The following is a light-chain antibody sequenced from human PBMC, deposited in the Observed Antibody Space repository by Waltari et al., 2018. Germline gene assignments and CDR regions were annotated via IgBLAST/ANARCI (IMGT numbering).Light chain of an antibody. Sequence: QSALTQPASVSGSPGQSITISCTGTSSDFGTYNYVSWYQQYPGKAPTLVIYEVTNRPSGVSDRFAGSKSGSTASLTISGLQPDDEAHDYCSSYTSATTLVVFGPGTWVTV. CDR2: EVT. CDR3: SSYTSATTLVV. V-gene: IGLV2-14*01. CDR1: SSDFGTYNY. J-gene: IGLJ1*01.